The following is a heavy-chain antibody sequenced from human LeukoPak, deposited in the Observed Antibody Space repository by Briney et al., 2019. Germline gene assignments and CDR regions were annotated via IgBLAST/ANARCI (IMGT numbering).Heavy chain of an antibody. Sequence: PGGSLRLSCAASGFTFSSYSMNWVRQAPGKGLEWVSSISSSSSYIYYADSVKGRFTISRDNAKNSLYLQINSRRAEGTAVYYCARETDYYDSSGYYPLGNWGQGTLVTVSS. CDR2: ISSSSSYI. D-gene: IGHD3-22*01. V-gene: IGHV3-21*01. CDR3: ARETDYYDSSGYYPLGN. J-gene: IGHJ4*02. CDR1: GFTFSSYS.